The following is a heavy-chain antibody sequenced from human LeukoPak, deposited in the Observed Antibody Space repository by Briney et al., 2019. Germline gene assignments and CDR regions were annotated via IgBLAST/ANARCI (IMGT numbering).Heavy chain of an antibody. CDR3: VRVAGGLQLKGDAFDI. D-gene: IGHD5-24*01. CDR1: GYTFSSYG. Sequence: ASVKVSCKASGYTFSSYGISWVRQAPGQGLEWMGWISAYNGDTHYAQKFQGRVTMTTDTSTSTAYMELRSLRSDDTAVYYCVRVAGGLQLKGDAFDIWGQGTMVTVSS. V-gene: IGHV1-18*01. CDR2: ISAYNGDT. J-gene: IGHJ3*02.